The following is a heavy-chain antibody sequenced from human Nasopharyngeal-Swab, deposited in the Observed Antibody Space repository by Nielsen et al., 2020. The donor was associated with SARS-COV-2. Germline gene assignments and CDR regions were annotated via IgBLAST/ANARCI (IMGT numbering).Heavy chain of an antibody. D-gene: IGHD3-22*01. V-gene: IGHV1-2*06. CDR3: ASYGDYYDSSGS. CDR1: GYTFTVYY. Sequence: ASVKVSCKASGYTFTVYYMHWVRQAPGQGLEWMGRINPNSGGTNYAQKFQGRVTMTRDTSISTAYMELSRLRSDDTAVYYCASYGDYYDSSGSWGQGTLVTVSS. J-gene: IGHJ5*02. CDR2: INPNSGGT.